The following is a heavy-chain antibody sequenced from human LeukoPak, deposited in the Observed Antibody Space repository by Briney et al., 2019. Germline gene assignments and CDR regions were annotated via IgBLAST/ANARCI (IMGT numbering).Heavy chain of an antibody. CDR2: INTNTGNP. CDR3: ARDLGDGVGWFDP. Sequence: ASVKVSCKGSGYTFASYAMNWVRQAPGQGLEWMGWINTNTGNPTYAQGFTGRFVFSLDTSVTTAYLQINSLKAEDTAVYYCARDLGDGVGWFDPWGQGTLVTVSS. D-gene: IGHD2-21*02. CDR1: GYTFASYA. J-gene: IGHJ5*02. V-gene: IGHV7-4-1*02.